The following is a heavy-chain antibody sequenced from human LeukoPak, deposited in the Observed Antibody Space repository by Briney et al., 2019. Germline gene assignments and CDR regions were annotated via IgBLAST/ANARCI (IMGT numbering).Heavy chain of an antibody. D-gene: IGHD3-22*01. CDR3: AKDYYDSSGHNWFDP. CDR2: ISGSGGST. J-gene: IGHJ5*02. CDR1: GFTFSSYA. V-gene: IGHV3-23*01. Sequence: GGSLRLSCAASGFTFSSYAMSWVRRAPGKGLEWVSAISGSGGSTYYADSMKGRSTISRDNSKNTLYLQMNSLRAEDTAVYYCAKDYYDSSGHNWFDPWGQGTLVTVSS.